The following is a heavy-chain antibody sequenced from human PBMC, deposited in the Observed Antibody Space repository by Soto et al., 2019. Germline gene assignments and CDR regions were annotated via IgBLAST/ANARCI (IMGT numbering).Heavy chain of an antibody. CDR1: GFPFNNYA. Sequence: GGSLRLSCAASGFPFNNYAMSWVRQAPGKGLEWVSGFTAGGAKTYYADPVKGRFTMSRDNSKNTLYLQMNTLRAEDTAVYYCVRDKYGVTSAYGMDVWGQGTTVTVSS. CDR2: FTAGGAKT. D-gene: IGHD2-21*02. J-gene: IGHJ6*02. V-gene: IGHV3-23*01. CDR3: VRDKYGVTSAYGMDV.